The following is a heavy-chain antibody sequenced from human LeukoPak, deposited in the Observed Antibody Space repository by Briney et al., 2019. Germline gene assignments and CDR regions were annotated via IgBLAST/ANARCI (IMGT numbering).Heavy chain of an antibody. J-gene: IGHJ6*03. CDR1: GYTFTGYY. D-gene: IGHD2-8*01. CDR2: INPNSGGT. V-gene: IGHV1-2*02. Sequence: ASVKVSCEASGYTFTGYYMHWVRQAPGQGLEWMGWINPNSGGTNYAQKFQGRVTMTRDTSISTAYMELSRLRSDDTAVYYCARVYLGCTNGVCYTDYYYYMDVWGKGTTVTVSS. CDR3: ARVYLGCTNGVCYTDYYYYMDV.